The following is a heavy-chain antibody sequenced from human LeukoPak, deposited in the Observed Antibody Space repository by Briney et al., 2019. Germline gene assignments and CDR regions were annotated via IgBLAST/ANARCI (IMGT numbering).Heavy chain of an antibody. CDR2: ISYDGSNK. CDR3: ARAGTSSSWENWFDP. J-gene: IGHJ5*02. CDR1: GFTFSSYA. D-gene: IGHD6-13*01. Sequence: GGSLRLSCAASGFTFSSYAMHWVRQAPGKGLEWVAVISYDGSNKYYADSVKGRFTISRDNSKNTLYLQMNSLRAEDTAVYYCARAGTSSSWENWFDPWGQGTLVIVSS. V-gene: IGHV3-30-3*01.